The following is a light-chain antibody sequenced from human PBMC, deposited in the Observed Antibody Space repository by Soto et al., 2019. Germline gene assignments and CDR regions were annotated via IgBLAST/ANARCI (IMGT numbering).Light chain of an antibody. J-gene: IGKJ1*01. CDR2: RAS. Sequence: ERVLTQAPATLAVSPGDTVTLSCRASQSLGGNLAWYQQKPGQAPRLFIFRASSRATGVPARFSASGSGTEFTLTISELQSEDFAVYYCQQYSTWPPWTFGPGTKVDIK. CDR3: QQYSTWPPWT. V-gene: IGKV3-15*01. CDR1: QSLGGN.